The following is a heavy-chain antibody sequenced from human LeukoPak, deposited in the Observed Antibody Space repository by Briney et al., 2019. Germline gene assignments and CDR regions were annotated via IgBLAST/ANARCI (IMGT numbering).Heavy chain of an antibody. Sequence: GGPLRPSCAASGFTFSNYAMSWVRQAPGKGLEWVSALSGSGGSTYYADSVKGRFTISRDNSKNTLYLQMNSLRAEDTAVYFCAKEHCSSTSCYYYYGMDVWGQGTTVTVSS. CDR2: LSGSGGST. CDR3: AKEHCSSTSCYYYYGMDV. V-gene: IGHV3-23*01. CDR1: GFTFSNYA. J-gene: IGHJ6*02. D-gene: IGHD2-2*01.